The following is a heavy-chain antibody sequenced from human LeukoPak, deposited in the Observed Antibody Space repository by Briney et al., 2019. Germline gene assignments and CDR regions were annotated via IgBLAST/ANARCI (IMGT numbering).Heavy chain of an antibody. CDR3: ATDSSSWSGGYYYYGMDV. J-gene: IGHJ6*02. D-gene: IGHD6-13*01. CDR2: IYPGDSDT. Sequence: GESLKISCKGSGYSFTSYWIGWVRQMPGKGLEWMGIIYPGDSDTRYSLSFQGQVTISADKSISTAYLQWSSLKASDTAMYYCATDSSSWSGGYYYYGMDVWGQGTTVTVSS. V-gene: IGHV5-51*01. CDR1: GYSFTSYW.